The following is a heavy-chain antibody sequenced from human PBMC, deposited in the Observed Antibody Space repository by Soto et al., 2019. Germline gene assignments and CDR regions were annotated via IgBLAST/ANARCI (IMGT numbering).Heavy chain of an antibody. D-gene: IGHD5-12*01. Sequence: GGSLRLSCAASGFTFSSYAMHWVRQAPGKGLEGVAVISYDGSNKYYADSVKGRFTISIDNSKNTLYLQMNSLRAEDTAVYYCAGSGYDLECLDYWGQGTLVTVSS. CDR1: GFTFSSYA. CDR3: AGSGYDLECLDY. J-gene: IGHJ4*02. CDR2: ISYDGSNK. V-gene: IGHV3-30-3*01.